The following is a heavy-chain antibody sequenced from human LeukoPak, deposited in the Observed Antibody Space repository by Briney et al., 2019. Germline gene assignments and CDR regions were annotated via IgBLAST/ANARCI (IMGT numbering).Heavy chain of an antibody. Sequence: PSETLSLTCTVSGGSISSYYWSWIRQPAGKGLEWIGRIYTSGSTNYNPSLKSRVTMSVDTSKNQFSLKLSSVTAADTAVYYCARLDRIVGATHPVDYWGQGSLVTVSS. CDR1: GGSISSYY. CDR2: IYTSGST. CDR3: ARLDRIVGATHPVDY. J-gene: IGHJ4*02. V-gene: IGHV4-4*07. D-gene: IGHD1-26*01.